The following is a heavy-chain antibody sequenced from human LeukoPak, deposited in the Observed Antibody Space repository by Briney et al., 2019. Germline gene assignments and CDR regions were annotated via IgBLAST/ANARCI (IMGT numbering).Heavy chain of an antibody. CDR3: AKNRASSAYSCPDY. CDR1: GFTFSSYA. CDR2: ISDSGGGT. Sequence: PGGSLRLSCEASGFTFSSYAMSWVRQAPRKGLEWVSDISDSGGGTYYADSVKGRFTISRDNSKNTLSLQMNSLRAEDTAVYYCAKNRASSAYSCPDYWGQGTLVTVSS. V-gene: IGHV3-23*01. J-gene: IGHJ4*02. D-gene: IGHD3-22*01.